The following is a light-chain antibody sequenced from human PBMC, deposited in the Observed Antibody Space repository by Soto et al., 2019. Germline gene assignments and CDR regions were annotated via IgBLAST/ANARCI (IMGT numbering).Light chain of an antibody. V-gene: IGKV3-20*01. J-gene: IGKJ1*01. CDR2: GAS. CDR1: QSVSSSY. Sequence: EMVLSQSPGTLSLSPGERATLSCRASQSVSSSYLAWYQQKPVQAPRLLIYGASSRATGIPDRFSGSGSGTDFTLTISRLEPEDFAVYYCQQYGSSPLFGQGTKV. CDR3: QQYGSSPL.